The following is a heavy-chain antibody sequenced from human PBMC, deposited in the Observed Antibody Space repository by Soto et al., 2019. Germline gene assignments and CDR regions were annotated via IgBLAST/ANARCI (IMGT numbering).Heavy chain of an antibody. CDR1: GFTFSSYG. CDR2: ISYDGSNK. D-gene: IGHD6-13*01. CDR3: AKVRVSYSSSWYFDY. Sequence: QVQLVESGGGVVQPGRSLRLSCAASGFTFSSYGMHWFRQAPGKGLEWVAVISYDGSNKYYADSVKGRFTISRDNSKNTLYLKMNSLRAEDTAVYYCAKVRVSYSSSWYFDYWGQGTLVTVSS. J-gene: IGHJ4*02. V-gene: IGHV3-30*18.